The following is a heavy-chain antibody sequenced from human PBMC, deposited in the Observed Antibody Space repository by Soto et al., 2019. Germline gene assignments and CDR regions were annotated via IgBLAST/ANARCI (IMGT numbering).Heavy chain of an antibody. V-gene: IGHV3-23*01. Sequence: EVQLLESGGGLVQPGGSLRLSCAASGFTFSTYAMTWVRQAPGKGLQWVSTITNSGDTTYYADSVKGRFIISRDNSKDTLFLQMNSLRAEDTAIYYCAKTAGDSGYYYVDYWCQGTLVAVSS. CDR2: ITNSGDTT. CDR1: GFTFSTYA. J-gene: IGHJ4*02. D-gene: IGHD3-22*01. CDR3: AKTAGDSGYYYVDY.